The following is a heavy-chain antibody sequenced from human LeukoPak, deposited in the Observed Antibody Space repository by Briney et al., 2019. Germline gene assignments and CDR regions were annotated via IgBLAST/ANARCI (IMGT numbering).Heavy chain of an antibody. V-gene: IGHV3-53*01. D-gene: IGHD5-24*01. J-gene: IGHJ4*02. CDR3: AMATTLFADY. CDR2: IYSGGST. Sequence: GGSLRLSCAASGFTVSSNYMSWVRQAPGKGLEWVSVIYSGGSTYYADSVKGRFTISRDSSKNTLYLQMNSLRAEDTAVYYCAMATTLFADYWGQGTLVIVSS. CDR1: GFTVSSNY.